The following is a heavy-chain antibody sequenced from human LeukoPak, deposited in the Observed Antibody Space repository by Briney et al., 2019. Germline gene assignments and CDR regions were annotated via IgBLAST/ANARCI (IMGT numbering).Heavy chain of an antibody. CDR2: ISDSGDYT. Sequence: GGSLRHSCAGSGFTFSSYAMSWVRQAPGKGLEWVSAISDSGDYTYYADSVKGRFTISRDNSKNTLYLQMNSLRAEDTAVYYCAKDTSIGKYCTNGVCSPFDYWGRGTLVTVSS. CDR1: GFTFSSYA. CDR3: AKDTSIGKYCTNGVCSPFDY. V-gene: IGHV3-23*01. D-gene: IGHD2-8*01. J-gene: IGHJ4*02.